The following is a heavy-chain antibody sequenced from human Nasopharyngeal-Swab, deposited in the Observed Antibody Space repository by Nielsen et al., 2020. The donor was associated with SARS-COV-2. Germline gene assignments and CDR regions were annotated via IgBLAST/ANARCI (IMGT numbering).Heavy chain of an antibody. CDR1: GGSISSGDYY. V-gene: IGHV4-30-4*01. CDR3: ARGVVVAANPFDY. Sequence: SETLSLTCTVSGGSISSGDYYWSWIRPPPGKGLEWIGYIYYSGSTYYNPSLKSRVTISVDTSKNQFSLKLSSVTAADTAVYYCARGVVVAANPFDYWGQGTLVTVSS. J-gene: IGHJ4*02. D-gene: IGHD2-15*01. CDR2: IYYSGST.